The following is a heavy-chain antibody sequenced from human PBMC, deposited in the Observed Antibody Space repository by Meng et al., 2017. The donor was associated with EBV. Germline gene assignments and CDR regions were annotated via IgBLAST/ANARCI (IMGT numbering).Heavy chain of an antibody. D-gene: IGHD3-10*01. CDR1: GGPFRYYA. J-gene: IGHJ4*02. Sequence: QGQLVQPAAEVKKPGSSVKASCKTSGGPFRYYAISWVRQAPGQGLEWLGGFLPRLGAPNYAQKFHGRVKITADESTSTHYMDLSSLRSEDTAIYYCASESGRGYTPDYWGQGTLVTVSS. CDR3: ASESGRGYTPDY. CDR2: FLPRLGAP. V-gene: IGHV1-69*01.